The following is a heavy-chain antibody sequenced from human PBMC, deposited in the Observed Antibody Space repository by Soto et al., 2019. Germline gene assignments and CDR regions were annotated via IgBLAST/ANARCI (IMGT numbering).Heavy chain of an antibody. CDR3: AREVSGGSYHQPFDY. D-gene: IGHD1-26*01. V-gene: IGHV1-69*01. CDR2: IIPIFGTA. CDR1: GGTFSSYA. Sequence: QVQLVQSGAEVKKPGSSVKVSCKASGGTFSSYAISWVRQAPGQGLEWMGGIIPIFGTANYAQKFQGRVTITADESTSTAYMALSRLRSEDTAVYYCAREVSGGSYHQPFDYWGQGTLVTVSS. J-gene: IGHJ4*02.